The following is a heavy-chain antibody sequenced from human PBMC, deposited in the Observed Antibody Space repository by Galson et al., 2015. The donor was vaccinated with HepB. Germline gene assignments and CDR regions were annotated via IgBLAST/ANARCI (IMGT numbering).Heavy chain of an antibody. CDR3: ARSTGERYYYYYMDV. Sequence: VQLLESRAGPLTPSETPSLTPLVPGTSITSHYRSWTRQPPGTGLQWIGYTYYSGSTNYNPSLSSRVTISLDTSKSQCSLKLSSVTAADTAVYCCARSTGERYYYYYMDVWVKGTTVTVSS. V-gene: IGHV4-59*11. D-gene: IGHD7-27*01. CDR1: GTSITSHY. CDR2: TYYSGST. J-gene: IGHJ6*03.